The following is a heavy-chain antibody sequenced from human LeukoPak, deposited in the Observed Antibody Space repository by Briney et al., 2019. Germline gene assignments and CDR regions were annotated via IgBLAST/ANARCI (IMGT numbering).Heavy chain of an antibody. Sequence: GGSLRLSCAASGLTVSSNYMNWVRQAPGKGPVWVSLIKTDGTTTTYADFVKGRFTISRDDARNTLFLEMNSLRAEDTAVYYCARDGSGTSPFDHWGQGTLVTVSS. V-gene: IGHV3-74*03. CDR3: ARDGSGTSPFDH. D-gene: IGHD1-26*01. CDR1: GLTVSSNY. CDR2: IKTDGTTT. J-gene: IGHJ4*02.